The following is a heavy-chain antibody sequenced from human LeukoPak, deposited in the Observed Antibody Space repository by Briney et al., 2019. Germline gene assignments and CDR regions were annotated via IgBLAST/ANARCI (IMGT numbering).Heavy chain of an antibody. V-gene: IGHV1-69*04. CDR1: GGTFSSYA. Sequence: SVKVSCKASGGTFSSYAISWVRQAPGQGLEWMGRIIPILGIANYAQKFQGRVTITADKSTSTAYMELSSLRSEDTAVYYCARDPYYYDSSGYYPLDYWGQGTLATVSS. CDR3: ARDPYYYDSSGYYPLDY. CDR2: IIPILGIA. J-gene: IGHJ4*02. D-gene: IGHD3-22*01.